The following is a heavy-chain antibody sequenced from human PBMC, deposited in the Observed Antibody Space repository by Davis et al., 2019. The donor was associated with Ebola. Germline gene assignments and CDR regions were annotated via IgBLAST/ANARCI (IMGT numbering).Heavy chain of an antibody. CDR3: ARDLMDYDSSGYYYYGMDV. Sequence: SETLSLTCTVSGGSISSYYWSWIRQPPGKGLEWIGYIYHSESSNYNPSLKSRVTISVDTSKNHFSLKLSSVTAADTAVYYCARDLMDYDSSGYYYYGMDVWGQGTTVTVSS. J-gene: IGHJ6*02. CDR1: GGSISSYY. CDR2: IYHSESS. V-gene: IGHV4-59*01. D-gene: IGHD3-22*01.